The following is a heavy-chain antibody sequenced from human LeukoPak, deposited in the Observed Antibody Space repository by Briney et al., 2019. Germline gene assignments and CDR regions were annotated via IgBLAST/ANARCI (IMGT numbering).Heavy chain of an antibody. D-gene: IGHD3-3*01. V-gene: IGHV3-7*01. J-gene: IGHJ1*01. Sequence: QPGGSLRLSCAASGFTFSSYWMSWVRQAPGKGLEWVANIKQDGSEKYYVDSVKGRFTISRDNAKNSLYPQMNSLRAEDTAVYYCARGAGTIFGVVGAEYFQHWGQGTLVTVSS. CDR1: GFTFSSYW. CDR3: ARGAGTIFGVVGAEYFQH. CDR2: IKQDGSEK.